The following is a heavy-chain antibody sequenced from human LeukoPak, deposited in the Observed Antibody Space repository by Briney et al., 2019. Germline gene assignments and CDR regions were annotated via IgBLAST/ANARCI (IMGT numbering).Heavy chain of an antibody. CDR3: ARFAAGGSYYYYMDV. CDR1: GGTFSSYA. J-gene: IGHJ6*03. V-gene: IGHV3-48*01. Sequence: ASVKVSCKASGGTFSSYAMSWVRQPPGKGLEWVSNIGTSSTTIYYADSVKGRFTISRDNAKNSLYLQMNSLRADDTAVYYCARFAAGGSYYYYMDVWGKGTTVTVSS. D-gene: IGHD6-25*01. CDR2: IGTSSTTI.